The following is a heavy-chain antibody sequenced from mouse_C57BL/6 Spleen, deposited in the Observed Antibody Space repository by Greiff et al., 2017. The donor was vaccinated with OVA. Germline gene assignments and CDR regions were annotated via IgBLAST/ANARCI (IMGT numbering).Heavy chain of an antibody. CDR2: ISYSGST. J-gene: IGHJ1*03. Sequence: VQLKQSGPGMVKPSQSLSLTCTVTGYSITSGYDWHWIRHFPGNKLEWMGYISYSGSTNYNPSLKSRISITHDTSKNHFFLKLNSVTTEDTATYYCARRVFPYWYFDVWGTGTTVTVSS. CDR1: GYSITSGYD. V-gene: IGHV3-1*01. CDR3: ARRVFPYWYFDV.